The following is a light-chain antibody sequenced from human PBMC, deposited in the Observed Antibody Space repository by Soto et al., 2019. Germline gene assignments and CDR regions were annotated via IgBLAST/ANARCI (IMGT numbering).Light chain of an antibody. V-gene: IGLV1-47*01. J-gene: IGLJ2*01. CDR1: SSNIGSNY. CDR2: RNN. Sequence: QSVLTQPPSASVTPGQRVTISCSGSSSNIGSNYVYWYQQLPGTAPQLLIYRNNQRPSGVPDLCSGSKSGTSASLAISGLGSEDEADYYCAAWDDSLSGVVFGGGTKVTVL. CDR3: AAWDDSLSGVV.